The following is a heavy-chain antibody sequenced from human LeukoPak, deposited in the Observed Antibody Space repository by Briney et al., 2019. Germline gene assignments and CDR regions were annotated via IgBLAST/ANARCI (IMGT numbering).Heavy chain of an antibody. D-gene: IGHD6-13*01. V-gene: IGHV1-18*01. J-gene: IGHJ5*02. Sequence: GASVKVSCKASGYTFTSYGISWVRQAPGQGLEWMGWISAYNGNTNYAQKLQGRVTMTTDTSTSTAYMELRSLRSDDTAVYYCASYANGGGSWDFRTWGQGTLVTVSS. CDR2: ISAYNGNT. CDR3: ASYANGGGSWDFRT. CDR1: GYTFTSYG.